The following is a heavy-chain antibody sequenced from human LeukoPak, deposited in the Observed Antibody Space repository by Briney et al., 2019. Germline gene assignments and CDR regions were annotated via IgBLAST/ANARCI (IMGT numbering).Heavy chain of an antibody. V-gene: IGHV3-11*01. CDR3: ARPYHYYYDSSGYI. CDR1: GITFSDYY. D-gene: IGHD3-22*01. J-gene: IGHJ4*02. Sequence: GGSLRLSCAASGITFSDYYMSWIRQAPGKGQEWVSYITSSGSTIYYADSVKGRFTISRDNAKNSLYLQMNSLRAEDTAVYYCARPYHYYYDSSGYIWGQGTLVTVSS. CDR2: ITSSGSTI.